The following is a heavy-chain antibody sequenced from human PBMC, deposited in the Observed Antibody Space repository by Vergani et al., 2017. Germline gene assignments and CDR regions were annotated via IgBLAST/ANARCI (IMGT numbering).Heavy chain of an antibody. D-gene: IGHD3-3*01. J-gene: IGHJ3*02. CDR1: GFTFDDYA. CDR2: ISWNSGST. Sequence: EVQLVESGGGLVQPGRSLRLSCAASGFTFDDYAMHWVRQAPGKGLEWVSGISWNSGSTGYADSVKGRFTISRDNDKNSLYLQMNSLRAEDTAVYYCARILQYYDFWSGYYAHDAFDIWGQGTMVTVSS. V-gene: IGHV3-9*01. CDR3: ARILQYYDFWSGYYAHDAFDI.